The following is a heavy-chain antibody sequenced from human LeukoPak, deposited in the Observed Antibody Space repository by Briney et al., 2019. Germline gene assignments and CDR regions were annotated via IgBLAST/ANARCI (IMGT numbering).Heavy chain of an antibody. V-gene: IGHV1-2*06. CDR2: INPNSGGT. CDR3: ARVVDSGSYFGWSDP. J-gene: IGHJ5*02. D-gene: IGHD1-26*01. Sequence: ASVKVSCKASGYTFTGYYMHWVRQAPGQGLEWMGRINPNSGGTNYAQKFQGRVTMTRDTSISTAYMELSRLRSDDTAVYYCARVVDSGSYFGWSDPWGQGTLVTVSS. CDR1: GYTFTGYY.